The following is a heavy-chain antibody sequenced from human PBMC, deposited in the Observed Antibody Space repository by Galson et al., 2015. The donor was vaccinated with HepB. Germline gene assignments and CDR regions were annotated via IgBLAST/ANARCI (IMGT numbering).Heavy chain of an antibody. CDR3: ARGDGYNFWRRFDY. J-gene: IGHJ4*02. CDR2: MSPNSGNT. D-gene: IGHD5-24*01. Sequence: SVKVSCKASGYTFTSYDINWVRQATGQGLEWMGWMSPNSGNTGYAQKFQGRVTMTRNTSISTAYMELSSLRSEDTAVYYCARGDGYNFWRRFDYWGQGTLVTVSS. V-gene: IGHV1-8*01. CDR1: GYTFTSYD.